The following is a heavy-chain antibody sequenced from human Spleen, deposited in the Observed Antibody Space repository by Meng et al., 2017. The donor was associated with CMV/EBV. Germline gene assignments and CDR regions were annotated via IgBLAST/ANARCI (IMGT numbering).Heavy chain of an antibody. Sequence: SETLSLTCTVSGYSISSGHYWAWIRQPPGKGLEWIGSIYHNDNTYYNPSLKSRVTISVDTSKNQFSLNLTSVTAADTAVYYCASPRSVRATLVGYYYYYGMDVWGQGTTVTVSS. CDR2: IYHNDNT. V-gene: IGHV4-38-2*02. CDR1: GYSISSGHY. CDR3: ASPRSVRATLVGYYYYYGMDV. J-gene: IGHJ6*02. D-gene: IGHD1-26*01.